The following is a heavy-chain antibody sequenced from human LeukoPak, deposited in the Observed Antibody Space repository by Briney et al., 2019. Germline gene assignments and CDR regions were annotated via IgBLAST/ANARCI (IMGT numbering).Heavy chain of an antibody. J-gene: IGHJ3*02. CDR1: GGSITSSSYY. CDR3: ARDQPRSRGDDAFDI. CDR2: IYSSGST. Sequence: SETLSLTCAVSGGSITSSSYYWGWIRQPPGKGLGWIGSIYSSGSTYYNPSLKSRVTISLDTSKNHFSLKLSSVTAADTAVYYCARDQPRSRGDDAFDIWGQGTMVTVSS. D-gene: IGHD6-13*01. V-gene: IGHV4-39*07.